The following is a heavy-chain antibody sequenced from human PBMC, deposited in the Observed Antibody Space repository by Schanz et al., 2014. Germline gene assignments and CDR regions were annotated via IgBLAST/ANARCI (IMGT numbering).Heavy chain of an antibody. V-gene: IGHV3-23*04. J-gene: IGHJ4*02. CDR2: ISGTGNTP. CDR3: AKVRTVLSGSDRKYYFDH. Sequence: EVQLVESGGDLVQPGGSLSLSCAASGFTFSNYAMSWVRQAPGKGLDWVSIISGTGNTPYYADSVKVRYTISRANSKNPLYLQMNSLTAGDTATYYCAKVRTVLSGSDRKYYFDHWGLGTLVTVSS. D-gene: IGHD2-15*01. CDR1: GFTFSNYA.